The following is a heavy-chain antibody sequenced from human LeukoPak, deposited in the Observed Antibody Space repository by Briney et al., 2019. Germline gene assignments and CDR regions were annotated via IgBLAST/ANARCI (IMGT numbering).Heavy chain of an antibody. D-gene: IGHD4-17*01. CDR2: INHSGST. Sequence: SETLSLTCAVYGGSFSGYYWSWIRQPPGKGLEWIGEINHSGSTNYNPSLKSRVTISVDTSKNQFSLKLSSVTAADTAVYYCARVPPDYGDYVRAFDIWGQGTKVTVSS. CDR1: GGSFSGYY. J-gene: IGHJ3*02. V-gene: IGHV4-34*01. CDR3: ARVPPDYGDYVRAFDI.